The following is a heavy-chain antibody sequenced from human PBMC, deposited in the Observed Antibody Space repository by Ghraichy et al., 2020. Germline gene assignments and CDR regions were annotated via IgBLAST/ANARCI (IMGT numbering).Heavy chain of an antibody. D-gene: IGHD6-13*01. CDR1: GFSFSDYS. CDR2: ITGSSITI. V-gene: IGHV3-48*01. CDR3: ARLPLPRRAAVGDWYFDL. J-gene: IGHJ2*01. Sequence: GGSRLSSEGSGFSFSDYSMIWVRLTPRKALEWVSYITGSSITIFYTDSVKGRFTISRDNAKNSLYLQMNSLRAEDTAVYYCARLPLPRRAAVGDWYFDLWGRGTLVTVSS.